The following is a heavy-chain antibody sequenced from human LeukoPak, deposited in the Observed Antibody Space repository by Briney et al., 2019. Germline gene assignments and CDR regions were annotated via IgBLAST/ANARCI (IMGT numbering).Heavy chain of an antibody. D-gene: IGHD2-15*01. CDR1: GYTFTGYY. J-gene: IGHJ4*02. CDR2: INPNSGGT. Sequence: ASVKVSCKASGYTFTGYYMHWVRQAPGQGLEWMGWINPNSGGTNYAQKFQGRVTMTRDTSISTAYMELSRLRSDDTAVYYCARGGPDKLLALASFDYWGQGTLVTVSS. V-gene: IGHV1-2*02. CDR3: ARGGPDKLLALASFDY.